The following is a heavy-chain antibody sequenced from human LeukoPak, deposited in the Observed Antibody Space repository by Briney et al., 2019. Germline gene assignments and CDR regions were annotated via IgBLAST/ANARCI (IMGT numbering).Heavy chain of an antibody. V-gene: IGHV4-39*01. CDR2: ISYSGIT. CDR1: GGSISSTNYY. D-gene: IGHD5-12*01. J-gene: IGHJ5*02. CDR3: ARHSGYALYNWFDP. Sequence: PSETLSLTCTVSGGSISSTNYYWAWIRQPPGKGLEWIGSISYSGITYYNPSLTSRVTLSVDTSKRQFSLRLTSVTAADTAAYYCARHSGYALYNWFDPWGQGTLVTVSS.